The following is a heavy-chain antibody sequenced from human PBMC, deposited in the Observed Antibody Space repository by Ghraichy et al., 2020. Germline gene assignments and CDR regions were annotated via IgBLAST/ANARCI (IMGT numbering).Heavy chain of an antibody. CDR3: QSGSGSYYDAFDI. CDR2: IYYSGST. D-gene: IGHD3-10*01. Sequence: SETLSLTCTVSGGSISSYYWSWIRQPPGKGLEWIGYIYYSGSTNYNPSLKSRVTISVDTSKNQFSLKLSSVTAADTAVYYCQSGSGSYYDAFDIWGQGTMVTVSS. J-gene: IGHJ3*02. CDR1: GGSISSYY. V-gene: IGHV4-59*01.